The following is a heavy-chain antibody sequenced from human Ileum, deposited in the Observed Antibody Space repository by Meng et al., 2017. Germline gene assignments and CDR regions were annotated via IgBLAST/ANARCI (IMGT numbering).Heavy chain of an antibody. CDR3: AREPPAAAGTGADY. V-gene: IGHV4-31*03. CDR2: IYHSGSA. J-gene: IGHJ4*02. D-gene: IGHD6-13*01. CDR1: GGSISSDGYY. Sequence: QVQLQESGPGLVKPSQTLSRTGTVTGGSISSDGYYWSWIRQHPGKGLEFIGYIYHSGSAYYNPSLKSRVNISADTSKNKFSLKLSSVTAADTAVYYCAREPPAAAGTGADYWGQGTLVTVSS.